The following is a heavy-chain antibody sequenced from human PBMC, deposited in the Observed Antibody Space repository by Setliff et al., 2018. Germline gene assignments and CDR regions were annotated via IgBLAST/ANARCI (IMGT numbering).Heavy chain of an antibody. V-gene: IGHV4-59*02. D-gene: IGHD3-10*01. CDR1: GGAVSGDY. CDR3: ARDRSYYASGSFTKWFDY. CDR2: INYSGST. J-gene: IGHJ4*02. Sequence: PSETLSLTCSVSGGAVSGDYWTWIRQPPGKGLEYIGYINYSGSTNYNPSLKSRVTISGDTSKNQVSLKLTSVTAADTAIYYCARDRSYYASGSFTKWFDYWGQGTLVTVSS.